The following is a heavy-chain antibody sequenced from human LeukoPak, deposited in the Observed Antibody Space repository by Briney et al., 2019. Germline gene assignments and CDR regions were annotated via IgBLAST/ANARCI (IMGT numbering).Heavy chain of an antibody. J-gene: IGHJ6*03. D-gene: IGHD1-26*01. V-gene: IGHV1-2*06. Sequence: ASVKVSCKASGYTFTGYYMHWVRQAPGQGLEWMGRINPNSGGTNYAQKFQGRVTMTRDTSISTAYMELSRLRSDDTAVYYCAREGGSHCYYYYYMDVWGKGTTVTVSS. CDR1: GYTFTGYY. CDR3: AREGGSHCYYYYYMDV. CDR2: INPNSGGT.